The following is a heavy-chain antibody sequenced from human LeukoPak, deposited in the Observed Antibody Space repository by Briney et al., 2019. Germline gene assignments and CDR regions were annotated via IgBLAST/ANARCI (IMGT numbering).Heavy chain of an antibody. CDR2: IIPIFGTA. Sequence: GASVKVSCKASGGTFSSYAISWVRQAPGQGLEWMGGIIPIFGTANYAQKFQGRVTITTDESTSTAYMELSSLRSEDTAVYYCARVKDYYGSGSYYYFDYWGQGTLVTVSS. CDR1: GGTFSSYA. CDR3: ARVKDYYGSGSYYYFDY. D-gene: IGHD3-10*01. J-gene: IGHJ4*02. V-gene: IGHV1-69*05.